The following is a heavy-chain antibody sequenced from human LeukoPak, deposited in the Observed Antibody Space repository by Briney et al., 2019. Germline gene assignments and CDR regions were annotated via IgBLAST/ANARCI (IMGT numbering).Heavy chain of an antibody. Sequence: GGSLRLSCAASGFTFSSYSMNWVRQAPGKGLEWVSSISSSSSYIYYADSVEGRFTISRDNAKNSLYLQMNSLRAEDTAVYYCARSDFWSGEDYWGQGTLVTVSS. CDR2: ISSSSSYI. CDR3: ARSDFWSGEDY. V-gene: IGHV3-21*01. J-gene: IGHJ4*02. CDR1: GFTFSSYS. D-gene: IGHD3-3*01.